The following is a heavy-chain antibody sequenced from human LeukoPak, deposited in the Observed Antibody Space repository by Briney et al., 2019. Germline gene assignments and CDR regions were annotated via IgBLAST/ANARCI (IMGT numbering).Heavy chain of an antibody. CDR3: ARDGSHVPAARSYYYYYMDV. CDR1: GFTFSSYA. J-gene: IGHJ6*03. CDR2: ISYDGSNK. D-gene: IGHD2-2*01. Sequence: PGRSLRLSCAASGFTFSSYAMHWVRQAPGKGLEWVAVISYDGSNKYYADSVKGRFTISRDNSKNTLYLQMNSLRAEDTAVYYCARDGSHVPAARSYYYYYMDVWGKGTTVTVSS. V-gene: IGHV3-30-3*01.